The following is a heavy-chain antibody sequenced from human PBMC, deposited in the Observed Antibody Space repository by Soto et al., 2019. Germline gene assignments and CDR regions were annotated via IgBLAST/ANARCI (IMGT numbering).Heavy chain of an antibody. Sequence: GGSLRLSCAGSGFIVSSYYMSWVRQAPGKGLEWISVIYSGGSTYYADSVKGRFTISRDNSENTLYLQLNSLRAEDTAVYYCAKSGGNGWFADAFDVWGQGTMVTVSS. D-gene: IGHD6-19*01. CDR1: GFIVSSYY. J-gene: IGHJ3*01. CDR2: IYSGGST. CDR3: AKSGGNGWFADAFDV. V-gene: IGHV3-53*01.